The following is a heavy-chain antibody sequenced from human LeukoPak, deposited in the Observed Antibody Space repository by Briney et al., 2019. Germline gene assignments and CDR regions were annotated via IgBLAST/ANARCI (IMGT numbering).Heavy chain of an antibody. CDR1: GFTFSSYS. V-gene: IGHV3-48*01. CDR3: ARFRVRGAIKGFDY. Sequence: GGSLRLSCAASGFTFSSYSMNWVRQAPGKGLEWVSYISSSSSTIYYADSVKGRFTISRDNAKNSLYLQMNSLRAEDTAVYYCARFRVRGAIKGFDYWGQGTLVTVSS. CDR2: ISSSSSTI. J-gene: IGHJ4*02. D-gene: IGHD3-10*01.